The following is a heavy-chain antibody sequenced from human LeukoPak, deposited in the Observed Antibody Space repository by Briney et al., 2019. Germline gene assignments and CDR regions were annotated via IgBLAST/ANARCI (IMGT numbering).Heavy chain of an antibody. Sequence: SVKVSCKASGGTVGSYAISWVRQAPGQGLEWMGGIIPIFGTANYAQKFQGRVTITTDESTSTAYMELSSLRSEDTAVYYCARGTLGYCSSTSCYPLNWFDPWGQGTLVTVSS. D-gene: IGHD2-2*01. CDR1: GGTVGSYA. CDR2: IIPIFGTA. CDR3: ARGTLGYCSSTSCYPLNWFDP. V-gene: IGHV1-69*05. J-gene: IGHJ5*02.